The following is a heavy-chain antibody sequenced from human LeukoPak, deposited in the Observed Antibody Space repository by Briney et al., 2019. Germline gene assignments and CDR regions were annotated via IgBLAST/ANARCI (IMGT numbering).Heavy chain of an antibody. V-gene: IGHV3-21*01. CDR3: LLQMTYGELSDPDF. CDR1: GFTPSSLS. Sequence: GGSPRLSCAASGFTPSSLSMHWVRQAPGEGLEWVSSSGTRSGTKYYADSVMGRFTISRDSAMNSVSLQINSLRAEDTAVYYCLLQMTYGELSDPDFRGQGTLVTVSS. J-gene: IGHJ4*02. CDR2: SGTRSGTK. D-gene: IGHD3-16*02.